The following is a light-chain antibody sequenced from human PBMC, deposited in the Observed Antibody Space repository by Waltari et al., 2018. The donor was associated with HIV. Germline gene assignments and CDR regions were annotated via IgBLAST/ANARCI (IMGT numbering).Light chain of an antibody. CDR3: QAWDSTAEI. V-gene: IGLV3-1*01. CDR1: KLGDKY. J-gene: IGLJ2*01. Sequence: ELTQPPSVSVSPGQTASITRSGDKLGDKYACWYQQKPGQSPVLVIYQDSKRPSGIPERFSGSNSGNTATLTISGTQAMDEADYYCQAWDSTAEIFGGGTKLTVL. CDR2: QDS.